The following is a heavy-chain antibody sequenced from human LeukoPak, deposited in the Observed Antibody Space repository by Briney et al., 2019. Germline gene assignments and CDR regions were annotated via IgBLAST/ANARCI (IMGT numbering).Heavy chain of an antibody. CDR1: GDSSSSGSYY. CDR3: ARAVVWLPFDY. Sequence: SETPSLTCTVSGDSSSSGSYYWSWIRQPAGKGLEWIGRIHPSGSTNYNPSLKSRVTISVDTSKNQFSLKLGSVTAADTAVYYCARAVVWLPFDYWGQGTLVTVSS. CDR2: IHPSGST. J-gene: IGHJ4*02. D-gene: IGHD2-15*01. V-gene: IGHV4-61*02.